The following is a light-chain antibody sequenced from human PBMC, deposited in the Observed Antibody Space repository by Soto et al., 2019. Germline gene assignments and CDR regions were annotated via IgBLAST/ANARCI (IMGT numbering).Light chain of an antibody. CDR1: QAISSY. CDR2: AAS. Sequence: DIQLTQSPSFLSASVGDRVTITCRASQAISSYLAWYQQKPGKAPKLLIYAASTLQSGVPSRFSGSGSGTEFTLTIGSLQPEDFATYYCQQLNGYPLTFGGGTKVEIQ. CDR3: QQLNGYPLT. V-gene: IGKV1-9*01. J-gene: IGKJ4*01.